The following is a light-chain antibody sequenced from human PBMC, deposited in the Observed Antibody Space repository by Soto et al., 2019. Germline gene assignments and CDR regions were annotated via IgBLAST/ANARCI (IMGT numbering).Light chain of an antibody. Sequence: EIVMTQSPATLSVSPGERATLSCRASQSVSSNLAWYQQKPGQAPRLLIYGISTRATGISARFSGSGSGTEFTLTISSLQSEDFAVYYCQQHNKWPLPFGQGTRLENK. J-gene: IGKJ5*01. V-gene: IGKV3-15*01. CDR1: QSVSSN. CDR2: GIS. CDR3: QQHNKWPLP.